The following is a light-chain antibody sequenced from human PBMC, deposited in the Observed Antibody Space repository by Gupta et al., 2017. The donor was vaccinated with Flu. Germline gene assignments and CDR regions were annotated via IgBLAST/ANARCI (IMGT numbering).Light chain of an antibody. CDR2: GAS. V-gene: IGKV3-20*01. J-gene: IGKJ2*01. Sequence: EIVLTHSPGTLSLSPGERATLSCRASQSVSSSYLAWYQQKPGQAPRLLIYGASSRATGIPDRFSGSGSGTDFTLTSSRLEPEDFAVYYCQQYGSSYTFGQGTKLEIK. CDR1: QSVSSSY. CDR3: QQYGSSYT.